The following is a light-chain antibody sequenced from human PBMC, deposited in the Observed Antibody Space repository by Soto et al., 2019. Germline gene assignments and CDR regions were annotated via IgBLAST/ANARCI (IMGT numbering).Light chain of an antibody. V-gene: IGKV3-20*01. CDR2: AAS. Sequence: EIVLTQSPGTLSLSPGERATLSCRASQSVSSSYLAWYQQKPGQAPRLLIYAASSRATGIPYSFSGSGSGTDFTITISRLEPEEFAGYYCQQYGSSRTFGQGTKVEIK. J-gene: IGKJ1*01. CDR3: QQYGSSRT. CDR1: QSVSSSY.